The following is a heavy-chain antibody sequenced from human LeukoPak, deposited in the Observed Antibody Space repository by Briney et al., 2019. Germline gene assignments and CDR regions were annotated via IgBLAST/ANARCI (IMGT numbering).Heavy chain of an antibody. D-gene: IGHD5-12*01. V-gene: IGHV3-23*01. Sequence: QSGGSLRLSCAASGFTFSSYGMSWVRQAPGKGLEWVSAISGSGGSTYYADSVKGRFTISRDNSKNTLYLQMNSLRAEDTAVYYCAKPGNSGYDWSFYYFDYWGQGTLVTVSS. CDR1: GFTFSSYG. J-gene: IGHJ4*02. CDR3: AKPGNSGYDWSFYYFDY. CDR2: ISGSGGST.